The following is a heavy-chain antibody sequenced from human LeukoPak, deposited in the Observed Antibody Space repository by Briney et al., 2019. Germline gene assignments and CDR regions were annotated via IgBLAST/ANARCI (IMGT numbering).Heavy chain of an antibody. V-gene: IGHV3-23*01. J-gene: IGHJ3*02. CDR3: ARDWGYYDSNAFDI. CDR2: ISGSGGST. CDR1: GFTFSSQT. D-gene: IGHD3-22*01. Sequence: GGSLRLSCAASGFTFSSQTMSWVRQAPGKGLEWVSAISGSGGSTYYADSVKGRFTISRDNAKNSLYLQMNSLRAEDTAVYYCARDWGYYDSNAFDIWGQGTMVTVSS.